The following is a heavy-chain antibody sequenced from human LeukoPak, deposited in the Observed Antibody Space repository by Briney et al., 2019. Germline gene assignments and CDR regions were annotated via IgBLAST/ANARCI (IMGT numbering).Heavy chain of an antibody. CDR1: GFAFSDAW. D-gene: IGHD3-3*01. CDR3: AKEGGTIFGVVIISQYYFDY. Sequence: GGSLRLSCAASGFAFSDAWMSWVRQAPGKGLEWVSVIYSGGSTYYADSVKGRFTISRDNSKNTLYLQMNSLRAEDTAVYYCAKEGGTIFGVVIISQYYFDYWGQGTLVTVSS. CDR2: IYSGGST. J-gene: IGHJ4*02. V-gene: IGHV3-53*01.